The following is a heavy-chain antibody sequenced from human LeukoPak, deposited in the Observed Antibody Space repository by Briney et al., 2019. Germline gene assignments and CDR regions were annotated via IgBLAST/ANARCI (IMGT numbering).Heavy chain of an antibody. CDR2: INSGATSE. J-gene: IGHJ4*02. CDR1: GFIFSSFE. CDR3: ARVICTGGSCFQNDY. V-gene: IGHV3-48*03. D-gene: IGHD2-8*02. Sequence: GGSLRLSCTAPGFIFSSFEMNWVRQSPGKGLQWVAYINSGATSEYCADSVKGRFTISRDNAKNSLYLQMNSLGVQDTAIYYCARVICTGGSCFQNDYWGQGTLVTVSS.